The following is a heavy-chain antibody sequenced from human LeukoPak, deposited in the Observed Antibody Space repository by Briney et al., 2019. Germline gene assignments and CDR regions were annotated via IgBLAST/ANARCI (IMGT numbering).Heavy chain of an antibody. D-gene: IGHD6-19*01. J-gene: IGHJ4*02. CDR1: GGSISSYY. Sequence: PSETLSLTCTVSGGSISSYYWSWIRLPPGKGLEWIGYIHYSGSTNYNPSLKSRVTISVDTSKNHLSLKLSSVTAADTAVYYCARNGGGWSFDYWGQGTLVTVSS. CDR2: IHYSGST. V-gene: IGHV4-59*08. CDR3: ARNGGGWSFDY.